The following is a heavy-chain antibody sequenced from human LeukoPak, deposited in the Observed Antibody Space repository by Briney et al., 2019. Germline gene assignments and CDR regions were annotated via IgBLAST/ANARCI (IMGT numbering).Heavy chain of an antibody. CDR1: GFTFSSYW. J-gene: IGHJ4*02. CDR2: IKQDGSEK. Sequence: GGSLRLSCAASGFTFSSYWMSWVRQAPGKGLEWVANIKQDGSEKYYVDSVKGRFTISRDNAKNSLYPQMNSLRAEDTSVYYCARDLEGHICYFDYWGQGTRVTVSS. V-gene: IGHV3-7*01. CDR3: ARDLEGHICYFDY. D-gene: IGHD2-21*01.